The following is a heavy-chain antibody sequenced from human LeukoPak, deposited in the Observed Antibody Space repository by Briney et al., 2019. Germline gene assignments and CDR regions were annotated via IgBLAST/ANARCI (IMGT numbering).Heavy chain of an antibody. D-gene: IGHD2-15*01. CDR1: GYSISSGYY. J-gene: IGHJ4*02. CDR3: AAYCSGGSCYSDSDY. Sequence: KPSETLSFTGAVSGYSISSGYYLGWIRQPPGEGLGWIGRMYHSGSTYYNPFLKSRVTISVDTSKNQFSLKLSSVTAADTAVYYCAAYCSGGSCYSDSDYWGQGTLVTVSS. V-gene: IGHV4-38-2*01. CDR2: MYHSGST.